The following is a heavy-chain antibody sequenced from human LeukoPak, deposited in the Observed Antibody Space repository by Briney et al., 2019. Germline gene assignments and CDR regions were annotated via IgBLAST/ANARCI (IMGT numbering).Heavy chain of an antibody. CDR3: ARDSSGYDWFHP. CDR2: SYRGGTT. J-gene: IGHJ5*02. Sequence: WGTLCLSCAVSGFTFSSCYMWGWLRQPRGEGVEWFGSSYRGGTTYYNPSVTSRVTISVDTSKNQFSLELSSVTAADTAVYYCARDSSGYDWFHPWGQGTLVNVPS. CDR1: GFTFSSCYM. D-gene: IGHD6-19*01. V-gene: IGHV4-38-2*02.